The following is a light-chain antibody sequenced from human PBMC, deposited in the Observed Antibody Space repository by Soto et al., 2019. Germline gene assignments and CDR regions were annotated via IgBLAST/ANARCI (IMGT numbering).Light chain of an antibody. CDR3: QQYHRSPPSWT. V-gene: IGKV3-20*01. CDR1: QSVDSNY. Sequence: EIVLTQSPGTLSLSPGERATLSCRASQSVDSNYLAWYQQKPGQAPRLLIYGASSRATGVPDGFSDSGSGTDFLSTISRLEPGDFALYYCQQYHRSPPSWTFGQGTKVEIK. CDR2: GAS. J-gene: IGKJ1*01.